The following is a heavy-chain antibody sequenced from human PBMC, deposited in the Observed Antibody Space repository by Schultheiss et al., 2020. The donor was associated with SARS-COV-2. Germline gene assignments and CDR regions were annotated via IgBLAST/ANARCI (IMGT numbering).Heavy chain of an antibody. CDR2: IYYSGST. V-gene: IGHV4-61*01. D-gene: IGHD2/OR15-2a*01. CDR3: ARGRVLL. J-gene: IGHJ4*02. CDR1: GGSVSSGSYY. Sequence: SETLSLTCTVSGGSVSSGSYYWSWIRQPPGKGLEWIGYIYYSGSTNYNPSLKSRVTISVDTSKNQFSLKLSSVTAADTAVYYCARGRVLLWGQGTLVTVSS.